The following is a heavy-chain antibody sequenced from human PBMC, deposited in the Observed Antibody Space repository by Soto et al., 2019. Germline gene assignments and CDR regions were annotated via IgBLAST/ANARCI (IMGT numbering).Heavy chain of an antibody. Sequence: QITLKESGPPLVKPTQTLTLTCTFSGFSLSTSGVGVGWIRQPPGKALEWLALIYWDDDKRYSPSLKSRLTITKDTSKNQVVLTMTNMDPVDTATYYCAHRPRCGGDCYYFDYWGQGTLVTVSS. J-gene: IGHJ4*02. D-gene: IGHD2-21*02. CDR2: IYWDDDK. CDR3: AHRPRCGGDCYYFDY. CDR1: GFSLSTSGVG. V-gene: IGHV2-5*02.